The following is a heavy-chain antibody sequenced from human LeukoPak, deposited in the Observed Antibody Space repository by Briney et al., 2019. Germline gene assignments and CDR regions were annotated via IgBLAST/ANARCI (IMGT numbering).Heavy chain of an antibody. V-gene: IGHV3-11*04. CDR2: ISHTGTTI. Sequence: GGSLRLSCAASGFTVSSNYMSWVRQGPGKGLEWVSYISHTGTTIYYADSVKGRFTLSRDNARNSLYLQMNSLRAEDTAVYYCARGHWGLDSWGQGTLVSVSS. CDR3: ARGHWGLDS. D-gene: IGHD7-27*01. J-gene: IGHJ4*02. CDR1: GFTVSSNY.